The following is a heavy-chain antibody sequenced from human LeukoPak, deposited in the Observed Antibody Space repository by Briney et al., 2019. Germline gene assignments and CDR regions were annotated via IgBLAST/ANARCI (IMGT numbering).Heavy chain of an antibody. J-gene: IGHJ4*02. CDR1: GFIFSNYN. CDR2: ISSSSNII. CDR3: ARDFAREFTIDY. D-gene: IGHD3-10*01. Sequence: GGSLRLSCAASGFIFSNYNMNWVRQPPGKGLQWVSYISSSSNIIYYADSVKGRFTISRDNAKNSLFLQMNSLRAEDTAVYYCARDFAREFTIDYWGQGTLVTVSS. V-gene: IGHV3-48*01.